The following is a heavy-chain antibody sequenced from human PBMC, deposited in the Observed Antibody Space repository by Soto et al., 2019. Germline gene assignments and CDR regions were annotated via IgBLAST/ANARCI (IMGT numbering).Heavy chain of an antibody. D-gene: IGHD7-27*01. CDR3: ARGYLGSFDY. CDR1: GFTFSSYA. V-gene: IGHV3-13*01. Sequence: EVQLVESGGGLVQPGGSLRLSCAASGFTFSSYAVHWVRQPTGKGLEWVSVIGSAGDTYYPGSVKCRFTISRENAKNSLYLQMNSLRAEDTAVYYCARGYLGSFDYWGQGTLVTVSS. J-gene: IGHJ4*02. CDR2: IGSAGDT.